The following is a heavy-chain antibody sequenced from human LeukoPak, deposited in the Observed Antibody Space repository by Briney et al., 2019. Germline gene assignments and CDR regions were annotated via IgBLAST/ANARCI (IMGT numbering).Heavy chain of an antibody. CDR1: GGSFSGYY. V-gene: IGHV4-34*01. Sequence: SETLSLTCAVYGGSFSGYYWSWIRQPPGKGLEWIGEINHSGSTNYNPSLKSRVTISVDTSKNQFSLKLSSVTAADTAVYYCARGRGRTYYCYMDVWGKGTTVTVSS. CDR3: ARGRGRTYYCYMDV. J-gene: IGHJ6*03. D-gene: IGHD3-16*01. CDR2: INHSGST.